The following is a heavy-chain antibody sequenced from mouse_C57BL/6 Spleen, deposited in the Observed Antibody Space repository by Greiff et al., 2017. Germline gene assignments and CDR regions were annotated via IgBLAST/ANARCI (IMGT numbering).Heavy chain of an antibody. D-gene: IGHD1-1*01. CDR3: ATTVVADFDY. CDR1: GYTFTSYW. J-gene: IGHJ2*01. V-gene: IGHV1-64*01. CDR2: IHPNSGST. Sequence: QVQLQQPGAELVKPGASVQLSCKASGYTFTSYWMHWVKQRPGQGLEWIGMIHPNSGSTNYNEKFKSKATLTVDKSSSTAYMQLSSLTSEDSAVYYCATTVVADFDYWGQGTTLTVSS.